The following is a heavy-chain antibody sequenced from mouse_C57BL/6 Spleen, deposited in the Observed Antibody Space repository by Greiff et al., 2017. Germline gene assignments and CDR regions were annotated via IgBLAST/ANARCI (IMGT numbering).Heavy chain of an antibody. D-gene: IGHD3-1*01. J-gene: IGHJ2*01. CDR2: INPNNGGT. Sequence: EVMLVESGPELVKPGASVKMSCKASGYTFTDYNMHWVKQSHGKSLEWIGYINPNNGGTSYNQKFKGKATLTVNKSSSTAYMELRSLTSEDSAVYYCARGTPRNFDYWGQGTTLTVSS. CDR1: GYTFTDYN. V-gene: IGHV1-22*01. CDR3: ARGTPRNFDY.